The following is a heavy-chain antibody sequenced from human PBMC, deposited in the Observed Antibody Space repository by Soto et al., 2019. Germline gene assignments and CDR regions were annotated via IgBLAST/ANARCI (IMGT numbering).Heavy chain of an antibody. J-gene: IGHJ6*02. CDR3: AKVAAVAGLLMHYYYGMDV. V-gene: IGHV3-23*01. CDR1: GFTFSSYA. Sequence: EVQLLESGGGLVQPGGSLRLSCAASGFTFSSYAMSWVRQAPGKGLEWVSAISGSGGSTYYADSVKGRFTISRDNSKNTLYLQMNSLRAEDTAVYYCAKVAAVAGLLMHYYYGMDVWGQGTTVTVSS. D-gene: IGHD6-19*01. CDR2: ISGSGGST.